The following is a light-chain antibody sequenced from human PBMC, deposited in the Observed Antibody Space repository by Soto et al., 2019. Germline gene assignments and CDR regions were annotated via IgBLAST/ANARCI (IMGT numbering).Light chain of an antibody. J-gene: IGKJ5*01. CDR3: QQFEDFPRAII. CDR1: QDISTY. CDR2: DAS. Sequence: DIQMTQSPSTLPASVGDRVTITCQASQDISTYLNWYQQKPGKAPKLLIYDASNLETGVPSRFSGSGSGTDFTFTISSLQPEDIATYYCQQFEDFPRAIIFGQGTRLEIK. V-gene: IGKV1-33*01.